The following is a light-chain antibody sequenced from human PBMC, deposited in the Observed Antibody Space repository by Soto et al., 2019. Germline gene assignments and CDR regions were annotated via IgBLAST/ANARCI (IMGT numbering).Light chain of an antibody. CDR1: SSDVGGYNY. J-gene: IGLJ1*01. V-gene: IGLV2-14*01. Sequence: QSVLTQPASVSGSPGQSITISCTGTSSDVGGYNYVSWYQQHPGKAPKLMIYDVSNRPSGVSNRFSGSKSGTTASLTISGLQAEDEADYYCSSYTSSSTTVFGTATKVTVL. CDR3: SSYTSSSTTV. CDR2: DVS.